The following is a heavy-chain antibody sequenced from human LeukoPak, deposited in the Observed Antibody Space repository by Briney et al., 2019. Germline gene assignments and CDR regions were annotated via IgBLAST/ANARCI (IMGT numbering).Heavy chain of an antibody. CDR1: GFTFSGSA. CDR2: IRGKANSYAT. CDR3: TRPNDFWSGYQFDY. J-gene: IGHJ4*02. Sequence: GGSLRLSCAASGFTFSGSAMHWVRQASGKGLEWVGRIRGKANSYATAYAASVKGRFTISRDDSKNTAYLQMNSLKTEDTAVYYCTRPNDFWSGYQFDYWGQGTLVTVSS. D-gene: IGHD3-3*01. V-gene: IGHV3-73*01.